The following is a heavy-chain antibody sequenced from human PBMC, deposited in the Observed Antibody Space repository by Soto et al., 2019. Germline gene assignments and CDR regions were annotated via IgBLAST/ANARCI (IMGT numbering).Heavy chain of an antibody. Sequence: GGSLRLSCAASGFIFSFYDVNWVRQAPGKGLEWVSYISSSGATIYYADSVKGRFTISRDNAKNSLYLQMTSLRAEDTAVYYCARDPRTARASAMDVWGQGTTVTVSS. CDR1: GFIFSFYD. CDR2: ISSSGATI. D-gene: IGHD6-6*01. V-gene: IGHV3-48*03. J-gene: IGHJ6*02. CDR3: ARDPRTARASAMDV.